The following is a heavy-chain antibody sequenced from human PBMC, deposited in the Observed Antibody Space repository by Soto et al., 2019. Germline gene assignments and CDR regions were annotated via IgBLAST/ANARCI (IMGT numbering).Heavy chain of an antibody. D-gene: IGHD3-10*01. J-gene: IGHJ5*02. CDR2: IYWNDEK. V-gene: IGHV2-5*01. CDR3: AHRVNMARGPYNYFGP. CDR1: GFSLTTGVG. Sequence: SGPTLVNPTQTLTLTCSFSGFSLTTGVGVGWIRQPPGKALEWLAIIYWNDEKLYNPSLKTRLTITKDTSKNQVVLTVTDMDPVDTAAYYCAHRVNMARGPYNYFGPWGQGTLVTVSS.